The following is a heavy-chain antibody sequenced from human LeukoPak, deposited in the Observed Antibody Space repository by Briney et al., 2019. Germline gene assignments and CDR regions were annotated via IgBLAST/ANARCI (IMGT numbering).Heavy chain of an antibody. CDR2: IIPIFGTA. Sequence: SVKVSCKASGGTFSSYAIGWVRQAPGQGLEWMGGIIPIFGTANYAQKFQGRVTITTDESTSTAYMELSSLRSEDTAVYYCAGNIVVVPAAIDGGGAFDIWGQGTMVTVSS. D-gene: IGHD2-2*01. CDR1: GGTFSSYA. V-gene: IGHV1-69*05. J-gene: IGHJ3*02. CDR3: AGNIVVVPAAIDGGGAFDI.